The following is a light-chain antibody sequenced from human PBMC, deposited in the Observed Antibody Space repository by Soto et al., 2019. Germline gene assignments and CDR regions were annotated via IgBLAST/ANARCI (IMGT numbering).Light chain of an antibody. J-gene: IGKJ1*01. CDR3: QQYNNWWT. CDR1: ETVRSN. CDR2: AAS. Sequence: DIVMTQSPSTLSVSLGDRATLSCRASETVRSNLAWYQQKPGQAPRLLIYAASTRAGGIPARFSGSGSGTEITITISSLQSEDFAEYYCQQYNNWWTFGQGTKVDIK. V-gene: IGKV3D-15*01.